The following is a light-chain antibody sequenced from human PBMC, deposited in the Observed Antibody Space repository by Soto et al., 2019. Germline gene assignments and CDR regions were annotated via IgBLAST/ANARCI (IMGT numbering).Light chain of an antibody. Sequence: QSALTQPPSASGSPGQSVTISCTGTGSDVGNYNYVSWYQQHPGKAPKLTIYEVSKRPSGVPDRFSGSKSGNTASLTVSGLQAEDEADYYCSTYAGSNSWVFGGGTKLTVL. CDR2: EVS. CDR3: STYAGSNSWV. V-gene: IGLV2-8*01. J-gene: IGLJ3*02. CDR1: GSDVGNYNY.